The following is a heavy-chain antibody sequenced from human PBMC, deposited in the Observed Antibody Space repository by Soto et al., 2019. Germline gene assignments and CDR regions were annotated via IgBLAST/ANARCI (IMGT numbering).Heavy chain of an antibody. Sequence: SGPTLVNPTQTLRLTCTFSGFSLSTSGMCVNWIRQPPGKALEWLARIDWDDDKYYSTSLKTRLTISKDTSKNQVVLTMTNMDPVDTATYYCLRIRIQPPAGGYFYSYMHVWGKGTTVTVS. D-gene: IGHD2-2*01. J-gene: IGHJ6*03. V-gene: IGHV2-70*11. CDR3: LRIRIQPPAGGYFYSYMHV. CDR2: IDWDDDK. CDR1: GFSLSTSGMC.